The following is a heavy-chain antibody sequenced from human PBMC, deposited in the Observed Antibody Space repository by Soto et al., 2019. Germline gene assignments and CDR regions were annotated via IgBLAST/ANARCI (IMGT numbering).Heavy chain of an antibody. V-gene: IGHV3-21*01. D-gene: IGHD2-15*01. Sequence: GSLRLSCAASGFTFSFYTMDWVRQTPGKGLEWVSSITRDSAYIYYADSMKGRFTISRDNAKNSLYLQMDSLRAEDTAVYYCARARIEPYCSGGRCPPPDYWGQGTLVTVSS. J-gene: IGHJ4*02. CDR2: ITRDSAYI. CDR3: ARARIEPYCSGGRCPPPDY. CDR1: GFTFSFYT.